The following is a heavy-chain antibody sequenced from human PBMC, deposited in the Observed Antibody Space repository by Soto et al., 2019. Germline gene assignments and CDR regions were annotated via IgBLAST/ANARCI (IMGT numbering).Heavy chain of an antibody. Sequence: PSETLSLTCTVSGGSISSGGYYWSWIRQHPGKGLEWIGYLYYSGSTYYNPSLKSLVTLSVDTSKNQFSLNRSSVTAADTAVYYCARDRTSRSWALPHYYYYGMDVWGQGTTVTVSS. V-gene: IGHV4-31*01. D-gene: IGHD3-16*01. J-gene: IGHJ6*02. CDR1: GGSISSGGYY. CDR3: ARDRTSRSWALPHYYYYGMDV. CDR2: LYYSGST.